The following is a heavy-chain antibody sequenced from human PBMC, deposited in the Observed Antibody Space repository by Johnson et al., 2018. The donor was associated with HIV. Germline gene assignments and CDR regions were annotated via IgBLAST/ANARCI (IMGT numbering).Heavy chain of an antibody. D-gene: IGHD1-26*01. CDR2: IYSGGST. V-gene: IGHV3-66*02. CDR3: ARVRVGAVDI. CDR1: GFTVTSDY. Sequence: VQLVESGGGLVQPGGSLRLSCAASGFTVTSDYMSWVRQAPGKGLEWVSIIYSGGSTYYADSVKGRFTILRDNSKNTLHLQMSSLRPEDTAVYYCARVRVGAVDIWGQGTMVTVSS. J-gene: IGHJ3*02.